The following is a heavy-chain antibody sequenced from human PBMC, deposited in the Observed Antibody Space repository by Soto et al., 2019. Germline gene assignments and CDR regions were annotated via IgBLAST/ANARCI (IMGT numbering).Heavy chain of an antibody. Sequence: SETLSLTCAVSGCSISSGSYWAWIRQPPEKGLEWLGSIFNTGNTYYNPSLESRVTISVDTSKNQFSLKVNSVSAADTAVYYCARSYQLLLGWFDPWGQGTLVTVSS. CDR3: ARSYQLLLGWFDP. CDR2: IFNTGNT. CDR1: GCSISSGSY. D-gene: IGHD2-2*01. J-gene: IGHJ5*02. V-gene: IGHV4-38-2*01.